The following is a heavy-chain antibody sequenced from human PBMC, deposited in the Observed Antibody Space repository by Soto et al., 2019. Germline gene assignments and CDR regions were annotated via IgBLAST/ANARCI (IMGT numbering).Heavy chain of an antibody. CDR1: GFSLSTSGVG. CDR3: AHTSSGYSYGYGFAYYYYGMDV. V-gene: IGHV2-5*02. J-gene: IGHJ6*02. Sequence: GPTLVNPTQTLTLTCTFSGFSLSTSGVGVGWIRQPPGKALEWLALIYWDDDKRYSPSLKSRLTITKDTSKNQVVLTMTNMDPVDTATYYCAHTSSGYSYGYGFAYYYYGMDVWGQGTTVTVSS. CDR2: IYWDDDK. D-gene: IGHD5-18*01.